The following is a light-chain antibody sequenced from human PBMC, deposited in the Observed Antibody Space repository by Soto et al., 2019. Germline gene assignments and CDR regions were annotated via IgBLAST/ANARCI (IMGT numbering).Light chain of an antibody. CDR1: SSNIGSNY. CDR3: AAWDDSLSVL. J-gene: IGLJ1*01. Sequence: QSVLTQPPSASGTPGQRVTISCPGSSSNIGSNYVYWYQQLPGTAPKLLIYRNNQRPSGVPDRFSGSKSGTSASLAISGLRSEDEADYYCAAWDDSLSVLFGTGTKLTVL. CDR2: RNN. V-gene: IGLV1-47*01.